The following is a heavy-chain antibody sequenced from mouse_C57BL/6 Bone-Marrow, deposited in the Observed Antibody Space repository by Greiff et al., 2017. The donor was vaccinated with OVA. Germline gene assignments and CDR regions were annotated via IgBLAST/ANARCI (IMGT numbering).Heavy chain of an antibody. J-gene: IGHJ4*01. CDR3: TRDYDGYLPFYAMDY. Sequence: VQLVESGAELVRPGASVTLSCKASGYTFTDYEMHWVKQTPVHGLEWIGAIDPETGGTAYNQKFKGKAILTADKSSSTAYMELRSLTSEDSAVYYCTRDYDGYLPFYAMDYWGQGTSVTVSS. D-gene: IGHD2-3*01. V-gene: IGHV1-15*01. CDR2: IDPETGGT. CDR1: GYTFTDYE.